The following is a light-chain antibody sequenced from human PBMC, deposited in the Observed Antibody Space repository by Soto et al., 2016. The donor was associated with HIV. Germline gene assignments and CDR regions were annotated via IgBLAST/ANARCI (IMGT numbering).Light chain of an antibody. CDR1: QSVSTW. CDR2: KAS. V-gene: IGKV1-5*03. Sequence: DIQMTQSPSTLSASVGDRVTITCRASQSVSTWLAWYQQRPGKAPKLLIYKASSLESGVPSRFSGSGSGTEFTLTVSSLQPDDFATYYCHPYNTYPHTFGLGTKLEIK. CDR3: HPYNTYPHT. J-gene: IGKJ2*01.